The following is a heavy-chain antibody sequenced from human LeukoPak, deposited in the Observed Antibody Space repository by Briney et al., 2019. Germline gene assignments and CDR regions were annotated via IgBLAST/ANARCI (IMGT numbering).Heavy chain of an antibody. CDR1: GFTFSNYA. J-gene: IGHJ4*02. CDR2: ISYDGSSK. Sequence: QAGGSLRLSCAASGFTFSNYAIHWVRQAPGKGLEWVAVISYDGSSKYSADSVKGRFTISRDHSKNTLYLQMNSLRDEDTAVYYCARDKLKQWLVYGLDYWGQGTLVTVSS. CDR3: ARDKLKQWLVYGLDY. D-gene: IGHD6-19*01. V-gene: IGHV3-30-3*01.